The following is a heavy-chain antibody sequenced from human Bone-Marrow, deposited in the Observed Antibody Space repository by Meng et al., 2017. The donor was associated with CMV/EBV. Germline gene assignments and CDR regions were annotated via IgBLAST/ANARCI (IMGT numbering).Heavy chain of an antibody. CDR1: GWTFSDYY. J-gene: IGHJ4*02. CDR2: ITHRGST. Sequence: SETRSLTCAVYGWTFSDYYWSWIRQPPGKGLEWIGEITHRGSTNYNPSLKGRVSISADTSKNQFSLQLSSVPAADKAVYSCARAYNFGLSPIDSWGQGTLVTVSS. V-gene: IGHV4-34*01. CDR3: ARAYNFGLSPIDS. D-gene: IGHD5-18*01.